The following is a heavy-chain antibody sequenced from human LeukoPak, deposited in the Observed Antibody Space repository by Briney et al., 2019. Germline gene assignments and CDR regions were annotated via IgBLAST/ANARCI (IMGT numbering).Heavy chain of an antibody. Sequence: GGSLRLSCAASGFTFSSYAMSWVRQAPGKGLEWVSAISGSGGSTYYADSVKGRFTISRDNSKNTLYLQMNSLRAEDTAVYYRAKHGSSGWYYFDYWGQGTLVTVSS. J-gene: IGHJ4*02. V-gene: IGHV3-23*01. CDR2: ISGSGGST. CDR3: AKHGSSGWYYFDY. D-gene: IGHD6-19*01. CDR1: GFTFSSYA.